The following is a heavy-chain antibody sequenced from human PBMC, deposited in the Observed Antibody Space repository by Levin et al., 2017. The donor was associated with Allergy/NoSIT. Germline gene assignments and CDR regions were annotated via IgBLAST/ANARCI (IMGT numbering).Heavy chain of an antibody. Sequence: GESLKISCAASGFTFSSDVMSWVRQAPGKGLEWVSGISGSGGTTYYADPVKGRFTISRDNSKNMLSLQMNSLRAEDTALYYCAKGSYCSAGTCDSRRGYWGQGTLVTVSA. CDR1: GFTFSSDV. CDR3: AKGSYCSAGTCDSRRGY. V-gene: IGHV3-23*01. J-gene: IGHJ4*02. D-gene: IGHD2-15*01. CDR2: ISGSGGTT.